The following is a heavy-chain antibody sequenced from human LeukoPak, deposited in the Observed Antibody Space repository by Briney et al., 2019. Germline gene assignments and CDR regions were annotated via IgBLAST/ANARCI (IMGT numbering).Heavy chain of an antibody. CDR1: GYSISSGYY. J-gene: IGHJ4*02. D-gene: IGHD3-3*01. CDR2: IYHSGST. Sequence: SETPSLTCAVSGYSISSGYYWGWIRQPPGKGLERIGSIYHSGSTYYNPSLKSRVTISVDTSKNQFSLKLSSVTAADTAVYYCARILGPQSSTYYDFWSGYYFDYWGQGTLVTVSS. V-gene: IGHV4-38-2*01. CDR3: ARILGPQSSTYYDFWSGYYFDY.